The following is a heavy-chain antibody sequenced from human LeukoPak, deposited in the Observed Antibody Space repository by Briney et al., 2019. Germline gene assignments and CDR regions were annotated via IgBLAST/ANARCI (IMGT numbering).Heavy chain of an antibody. Sequence: GASVKVSCKASGYTFTSYAMNWVRQAPGQGLEWMGWINTNTGNPTYAQGFTGRFVFSLDTSVSTAYLQISSLKAEDTAVYYCARGSLVRGVPDWFDPWGQGTLVTVSS. CDR1: GYTFTSYA. V-gene: IGHV7-4-1*02. D-gene: IGHD3-10*01. CDR3: ARGSLVRGVPDWFDP. J-gene: IGHJ5*02. CDR2: INTNTGNP.